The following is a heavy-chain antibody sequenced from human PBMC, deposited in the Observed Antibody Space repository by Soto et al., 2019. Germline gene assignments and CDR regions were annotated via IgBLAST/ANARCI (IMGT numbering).Heavy chain of an antibody. J-gene: IGHJ4*02. CDR3: ARAPGSFYGSGGFGY. CDR2: INSDGSST. Sequence: EVQLVESGGGLVQPGGSLRLSCAASGFTFSSYWMHWVRQAPGKGLVWVSRINSDGSSTSYADSVKGRFTISRDNAKNTLYLQMNSLRAEDTAVYYCARAPGSFYGSGGFGYWGQGTLVTVSS. V-gene: IGHV3-74*01. CDR1: GFTFSSYW. D-gene: IGHD3-10*01.